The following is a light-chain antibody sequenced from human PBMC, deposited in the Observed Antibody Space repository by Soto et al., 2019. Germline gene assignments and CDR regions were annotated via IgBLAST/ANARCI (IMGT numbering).Light chain of an antibody. CDR2: GAS. CDR3: HQYGSSPWT. V-gene: IGKV3-20*01. CDR1: QTVTSSY. J-gene: IGKJ1*01. Sequence: EIVLTQSPGTLSLSPGEGATLSCRASQTVTSSYFGWYQQKPGQAPRLLISGASSRATAVPDRFSGSGSGTDFTLTISRLEPEDFAVYYCHQYGSSPWTFGQGTKVEIK.